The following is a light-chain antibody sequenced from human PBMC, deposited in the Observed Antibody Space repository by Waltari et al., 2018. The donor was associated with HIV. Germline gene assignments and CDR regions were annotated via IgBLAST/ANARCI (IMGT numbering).Light chain of an antibody. CDR1: RSDVGDYNY. CDR3: SSYTTSSVV. V-gene: IGLV2-14*01. CDR2: EVS. J-gene: IGLJ2*01. Sequence: QSALTQPASVSGSPGQSITISCTGTRSDVGDYNYVSWYQQRPGKAPKLMIYEVSNRPSGVSNPFSGSKSGNTASLTISGLQAEDEADYYCSSYTTSSVVFGGGTKLTVL.